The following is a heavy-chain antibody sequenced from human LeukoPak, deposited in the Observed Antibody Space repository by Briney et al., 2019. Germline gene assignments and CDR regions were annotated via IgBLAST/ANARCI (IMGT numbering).Heavy chain of an antibody. CDR3: AKLAKYFYGSETYYFFEH. CDR1: GFSFTTYW. CDR2: INQDGTEK. D-gene: IGHD3-10*01. Sequence: GGSLRLSCAASGFSFTTYWMSWVRQAPGKGLEWVANINQDGTEKYYVDSVKGRFTISRDNAKSSLYLQMNSLRVEDTAVYYCAKLAKYFYGSETYYFFEHWGQGTPVTASS. J-gene: IGHJ4*02. V-gene: IGHV3-7*01.